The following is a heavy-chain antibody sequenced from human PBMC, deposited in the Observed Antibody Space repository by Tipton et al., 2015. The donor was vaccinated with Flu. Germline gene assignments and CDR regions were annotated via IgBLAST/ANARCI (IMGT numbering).Heavy chain of an antibody. CDR2: INHRGST. CDR1: GGSFSGYY. Sequence: TLSLTCAVYGGSFSGYYWSWIRQPPGKGLEYIGEINHRGSTNYNPSLKSRVTISVDTSKNQFSLKLTYVTAADTAVYCCVRGGSSSSGRWFDPWGRGTLVTVSS. J-gene: IGHJ5*02. D-gene: IGHD6-13*01. CDR3: VRGGSSSSGRWFDP. V-gene: IGHV4-34*01.